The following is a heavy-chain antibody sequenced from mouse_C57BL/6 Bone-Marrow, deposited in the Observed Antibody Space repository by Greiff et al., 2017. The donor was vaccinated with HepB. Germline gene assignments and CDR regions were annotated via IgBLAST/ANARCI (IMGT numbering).Heavy chain of an antibody. V-gene: IGHV1-81*01. J-gene: IGHJ4*01. Sequence: QVQLQQSGAELARPGASVKLSCKAFGYTFTSYGISWVKQRTGQGLEWIGEIYPRSGNTYYNEKFKGKATLTADKSSSTAYMELRSLTSEDSAVYFCASESYPYYAMDYWGQGTSVTVSS. CDR2: IYPRSGNT. CDR3: ASESYPYYAMDY. CDR1: GYTFTSYG. D-gene: IGHD1-1*01.